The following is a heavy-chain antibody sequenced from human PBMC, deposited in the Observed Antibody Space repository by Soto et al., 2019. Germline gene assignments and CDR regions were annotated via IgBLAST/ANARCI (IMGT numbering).Heavy chain of an antibody. CDR1: GFTFSSYA. D-gene: IGHD4-17*01. V-gene: IGHV3-23*01. CDR3: AKVGDLYGDYELYYYYYMDV. Sequence: GGSLRLSCAASGFTFSSYAMSWVRQAPGKGLEWVSAISGSGGSTYYADSVKGRFTISRDNSKNTLYLQMNSLRAEDNAVYYCAKVGDLYGDYELYYYYYMDVWGQGTTVTVSS. J-gene: IGHJ6*03. CDR2: ISGSGGST.